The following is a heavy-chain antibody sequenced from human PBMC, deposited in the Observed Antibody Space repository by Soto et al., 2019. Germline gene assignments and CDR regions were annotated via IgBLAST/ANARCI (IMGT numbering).Heavy chain of an antibody. CDR1: GGTFSSYA. Sequence: SVKVSCKASGGTFSSYAISWVRQAPGQGLEWMGGIIPIFGTANYAQKFQGRVTITADKSTSTAYMELSSLRSEDTAVYYCASAMTQAQYDSLGNYYYGMDVWGQGTTVTVSS. CDR3: ASAMTQAQYDSLGNYYYGMDV. V-gene: IGHV1-69*06. J-gene: IGHJ6*02. CDR2: IIPIFGTA. D-gene: IGHD2-2*01.